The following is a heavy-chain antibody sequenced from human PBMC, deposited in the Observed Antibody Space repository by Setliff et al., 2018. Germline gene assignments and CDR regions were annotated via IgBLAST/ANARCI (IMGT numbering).Heavy chain of an antibody. CDR1: ERGFIGNY. CDR3: ARDGAWFRAFDM. V-gene: IGHV1-2*02. Sequence: VSCKGPERGFIGNYFHWVRQAPGEGLEWMGSINPNSGATDSAQKFQGRVTMTRNTSINMAYMELNRLQYEDTAVYYCARDGAWFRAFDMWGPGTMVTVSS. CDR2: INPNSGAT. D-gene: IGHD3-9*01. J-gene: IGHJ3*02.